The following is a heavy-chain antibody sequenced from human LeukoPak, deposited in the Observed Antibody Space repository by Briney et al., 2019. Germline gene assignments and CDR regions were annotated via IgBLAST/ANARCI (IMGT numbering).Heavy chain of an antibody. CDR2: ISGSGGST. CDR1: GFTFSSYA. CDR3: ARDPMVRGFDY. D-gene: IGHD3-10*01. Sequence: PGGSLRLSCAASGFTFSSYAMSWVRQAPGKGLEWVSAISGSGGSTYYADSVKGRFTISRDNAKNSLYLQMNSLRAEDTAVYYCARDPMVRGFDYWGQGTLVTVSS. J-gene: IGHJ4*02. V-gene: IGHV3-23*01.